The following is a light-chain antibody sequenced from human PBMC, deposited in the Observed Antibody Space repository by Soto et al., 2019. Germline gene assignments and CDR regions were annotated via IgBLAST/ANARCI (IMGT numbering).Light chain of an antibody. CDR3: MQALQSPPT. CDR2: LGS. CDR1: QSLLHSNGYDS. Sequence: EIVMTQSPLSLPVTPGEPASISCRSSQSLLHSNGYDSPDWYLQKPGQSPQLLIYLGSNRASGVPARFSGSGSGTGFTLKISRVEADDVGVYYCMQALQSPPTFGQGTKVEIK. J-gene: IGKJ1*01. V-gene: IGKV2-28*01.